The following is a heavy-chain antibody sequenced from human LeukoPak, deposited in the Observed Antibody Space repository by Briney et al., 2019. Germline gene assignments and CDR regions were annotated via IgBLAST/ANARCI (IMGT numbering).Heavy chain of an antibody. V-gene: IGHV1-46*01. CDR1: GYTLTNYY. Sequence: ASVTVSFKASGYTLTNYYMHWVRQTPGQGLEWMGIINPSDGSTSYAQNFQGRVTMTRDTSTSTVYMELSSLRSEDTAVYYCARAHYYDSSGYFDYWGQGTLVTVSS. CDR2: INPSDGST. J-gene: IGHJ4*02. D-gene: IGHD3-22*01. CDR3: ARAHYYDSSGYFDY.